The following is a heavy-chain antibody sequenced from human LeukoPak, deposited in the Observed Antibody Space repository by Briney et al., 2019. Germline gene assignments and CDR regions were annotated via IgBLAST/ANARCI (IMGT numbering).Heavy chain of an antibody. V-gene: IGHV4-59*08. D-gene: IGHD3-16*02. CDR3: ARHIGGGIEDMDV. J-gene: IGHJ6*03. CDR2: IYVTGST. CDR1: GGSMGTYY. Sequence: SETLSLTCTVSGGSMGTYYWSWIRQSPGKGLEWIGYIYVTGSTRYNPYLQSRVTISVDTSRNQFFLKMSSVTAADTAVYYCARHIGGGIEDMDVWGKGTKVTVSS.